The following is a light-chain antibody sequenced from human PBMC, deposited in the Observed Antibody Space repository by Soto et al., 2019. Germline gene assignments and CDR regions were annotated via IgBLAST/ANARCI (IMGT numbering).Light chain of an antibody. V-gene: IGKV1-39*01. CDR1: QNIKSH. Sequence: DIQVTQSPSSLSASVGDRVTITCRASQNIKSHLNWYQQKPGKAPKLLISAASTLQSGVPSTFSGSGFGTDFTLTISRLQPEDFATYYCQQSFSMPRTFGQGTKLE. CDR2: AAS. J-gene: IGKJ2*01. CDR3: QQSFSMPRT.